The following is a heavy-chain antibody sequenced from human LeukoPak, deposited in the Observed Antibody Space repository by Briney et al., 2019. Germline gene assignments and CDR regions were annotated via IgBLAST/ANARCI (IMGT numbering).Heavy chain of an antibody. V-gene: IGHV3-74*01. D-gene: IGHD4-17*01. CDR3: ARATVTLDFDY. CDR2: INSDGSV. CDR1: GFTFSTYW. J-gene: IGHJ4*02. Sequence: GGSLRLSCAASGFTFSTYWMHWVRQVPGKGLVWISCINSDGSVSYADSVKGRFTISRDNAKNTLYLQMNSLRAEDTAVYYCARATVTLDFDYWGQGTLVTVSS.